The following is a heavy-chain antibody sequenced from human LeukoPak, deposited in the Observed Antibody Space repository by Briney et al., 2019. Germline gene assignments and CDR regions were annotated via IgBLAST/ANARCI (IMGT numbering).Heavy chain of an antibody. J-gene: IGHJ3*02. CDR1: GFNFGIYG. Sequence: GGSLRLSCTASGFNFGIYGMHWVRQAPGKGLEWVAVMWDDGTNEYYVESVKGRFTISRDNGKRTLYLQMSSLRVEDTALYYCAKDSYGGSGSYYLYYFDMWGQGTMVTVSS. CDR3: AKDSYGGSGSYYLYYFDM. CDR2: MWDDGTNE. D-gene: IGHD3-10*01. V-gene: IGHV3-33*03.